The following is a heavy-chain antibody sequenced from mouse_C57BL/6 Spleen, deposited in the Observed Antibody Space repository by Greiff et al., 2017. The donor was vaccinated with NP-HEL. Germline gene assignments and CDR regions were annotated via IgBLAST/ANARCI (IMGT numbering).Heavy chain of an antibody. CDR2: ISSGGST. CDR1: GFSLTSYG. J-gene: IGHJ2*01. Sequence: QVQLKESGPGLVQPSQSLSITCTVSGFSLTSYGVHWVRQSPGKGLEWLGVISSGGSTDYNAAFISRLSISKDNSKSQVFFKMNSLQADDTAIYYCARNPGSYYDYDGFDYWGQGTTLTVSS. V-gene: IGHV2-2*01. CDR3: ARNPGSYYDYDGFDY. D-gene: IGHD2-4*01.